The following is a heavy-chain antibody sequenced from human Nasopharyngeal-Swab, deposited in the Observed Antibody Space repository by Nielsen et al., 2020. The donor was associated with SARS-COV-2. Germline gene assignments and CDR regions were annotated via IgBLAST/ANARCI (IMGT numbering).Heavy chain of an antibody. CDR3: ARENNWEALRYFDL. J-gene: IGHJ2*01. V-gene: IGHV3-9*01. D-gene: IGHD1-20*01. Sequence: SLKISCAASGFTFDDYAMYWVRQAPGKGLEWVSCISWNGNIRGHADSVEGRFTISRDNAKSSLYLQMNSLRVEDTALYYCARENNWEALRYFDLWGRGTLVTVSS. CDR1: GFTFDDYA. CDR2: ISWNGNIR.